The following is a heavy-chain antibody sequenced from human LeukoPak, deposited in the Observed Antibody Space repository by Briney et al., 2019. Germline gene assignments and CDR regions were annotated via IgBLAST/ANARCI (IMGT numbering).Heavy chain of an antibody. CDR2: ISGSGGST. J-gene: IGHJ4*02. Sequence: GGSLRLSCAASGFTFSSYAMSWVRQAPGEGLEWVSAISGSGGSTYYAGSVKGRFTISRDNSKNTLYLQMNSLRAEDTAVYYCASQYTSSRIFDDWGQGTLVTVS. CDR1: GFTFSSYA. D-gene: IGHD6-13*01. V-gene: IGHV3-23*01. CDR3: ASQYTSSRIFDD.